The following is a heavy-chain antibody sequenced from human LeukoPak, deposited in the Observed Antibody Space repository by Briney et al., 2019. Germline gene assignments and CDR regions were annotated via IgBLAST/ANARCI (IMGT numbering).Heavy chain of an antibody. CDR1: GFTFSNYW. CDR3: ARRNAMDV. Sequence: GGSLRLSCAASGFTFSNYWMTWVRQAPGKGLEWVANINRDGSERYYVDSVKGRFTISRDDAKSSLYLQMNSLRAEDTAVYYCARRNAMDVWGQGTTVIVSS. V-gene: IGHV3-7*03. J-gene: IGHJ6*02. CDR2: INRDGSER.